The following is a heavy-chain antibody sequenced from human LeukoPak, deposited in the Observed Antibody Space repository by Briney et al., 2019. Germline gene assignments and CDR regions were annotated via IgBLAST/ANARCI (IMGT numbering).Heavy chain of an antibody. CDR1: GFTFSNYW. CDR3: ARRNAMDV. Sequence: GGSLRLSCAASGFTFSNYWMTWVRQAPGKGLEWVANINRDGSERYYVDSVKGRFTISRDDAKSSLYLQMNSLRAEDTAVYYCARRNAMDVWGQGTTVIVSS. V-gene: IGHV3-7*03. J-gene: IGHJ6*02. CDR2: INRDGSER.